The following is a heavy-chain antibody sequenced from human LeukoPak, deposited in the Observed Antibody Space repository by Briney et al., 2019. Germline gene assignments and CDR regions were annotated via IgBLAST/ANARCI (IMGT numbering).Heavy chain of an antibody. V-gene: IGHV4-59*12. CDR3: ARDYYGGNPGYYFDH. CDR1: GVSIGSNY. CDR2: TSYSGNT. D-gene: IGHD4-23*01. J-gene: IGHJ4*02. Sequence: PSETLSLTCTVSGVSIGSNYWSWIRQPPGKGLEWIGYTSYSGNTNYNPSLKSRVTMSVDTSKNQFSPQLSSVTAADTAVYYCARDYYGGNPGYYFDHWGQGTLVTVSS.